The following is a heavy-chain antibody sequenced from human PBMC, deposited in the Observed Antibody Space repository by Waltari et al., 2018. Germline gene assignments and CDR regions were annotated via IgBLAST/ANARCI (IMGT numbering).Heavy chain of an antibody. V-gene: IGHV3-7*01. CDR2: IKQDGSEK. J-gene: IGHJ4*02. CDR3: ARDAYYDFWSGVDDY. D-gene: IGHD3-3*01. CDR1: GFTFISYG. Sequence: EVQLVESGGGLVNPGGSLRLSCAPSGFTFISYGMSWVRQAPGKGLEWVANIKQDGSEKYYVDSVKGRFTISRDNAKNSLYLQMNSLRAEDTAVYYCARDAYYDFWSGVDDYWGQGTLVTVSS.